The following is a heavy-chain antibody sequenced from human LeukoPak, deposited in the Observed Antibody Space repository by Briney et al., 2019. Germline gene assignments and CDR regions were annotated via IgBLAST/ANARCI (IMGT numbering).Heavy chain of an antibody. CDR3: ARVALSGGDFDY. V-gene: IGHV3-66*01. D-gene: IGHD7-27*01. CDR1: GFTVTSNY. J-gene: IGHJ4*02. CDR2: IYTGATT. Sequence: PGGSLRLSCAVSGFTVTSNYMSWVRQAPGKGLEWVSVIYTGATTYYADSVKGRFTISRDTSENTLYLQMFSLSAEDTAVYYCARVALSGGDFDYWGQGTLVTVSS.